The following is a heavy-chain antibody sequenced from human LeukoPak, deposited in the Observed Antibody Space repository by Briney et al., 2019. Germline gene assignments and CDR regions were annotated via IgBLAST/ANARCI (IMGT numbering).Heavy chain of an antibody. D-gene: IGHD6-19*01. CDR3: ARASTVAGNHSPFDY. Sequence: ASVKVSCKASGYTFTDYYIHWVRQAPGQDFEWMGWINPKSGGTEYAQKFQGRVTMTRDPSLSPAYMELSRLRSDDTAVFYCARASTVAGNHSPFDYWGQGTLVTVSS. J-gene: IGHJ4*02. CDR2: INPKSGGT. V-gene: IGHV1-2*02. CDR1: GYTFTDYY.